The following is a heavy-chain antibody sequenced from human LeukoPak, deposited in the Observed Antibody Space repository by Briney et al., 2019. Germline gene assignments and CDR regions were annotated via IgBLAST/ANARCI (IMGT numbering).Heavy chain of an antibody. CDR1: GFTFDDFA. V-gene: IGHV3-9*01. D-gene: IGHD6-13*01. J-gene: IGHJ3*02. CDR3: AKDIGGHSSSWCAFDI. CDR2: ISWNSGSI. Sequence: PGRSLRLSCAASGFTFDDFALHWFRQAPGKGLEWVSGISWNSGSIGNPDSVKGRFTIPRDNAKNSLYLQMNSLRAEDTALYYCAKDIGGHSSSWCAFDIWGQGTMVTVSS.